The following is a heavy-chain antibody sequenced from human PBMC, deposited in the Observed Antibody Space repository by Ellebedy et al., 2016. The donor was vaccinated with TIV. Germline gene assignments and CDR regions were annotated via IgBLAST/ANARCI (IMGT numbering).Heavy chain of an antibody. CDR3: AKLTQWRELKAG. CDR2: INSDGTST. J-gene: IGHJ4*02. Sequence: PGGSLRLSCAASGFIFSSYWMHRVRQAPGKGLVWVSRINSDGTSTNYADSVKGRFTISRDNAKNTLYLQMNSLRAEDTAVYYCAKLTQWRELKAGWGQGTLVTVSS. CDR1: GFIFSSYW. D-gene: IGHD1-26*01. V-gene: IGHV3-74*01.